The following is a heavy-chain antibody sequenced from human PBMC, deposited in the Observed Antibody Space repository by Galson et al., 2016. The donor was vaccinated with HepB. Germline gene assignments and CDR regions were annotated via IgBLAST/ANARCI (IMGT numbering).Heavy chain of an antibody. CDR2: ITYDASGT. Sequence: YLRLSCAASGFTVSTNYMSWVRQAPGKGLMWVSRITYDASGTSYADSVKGRFTISRDNAKNTLYLQMNSLRAEDTAVYYCTRGLGYCSGGSCHSLDYWGQGVLVTVSS. CDR3: TRGLGYCSGGSCHSLDY. J-gene: IGHJ4*02. D-gene: IGHD2-15*01. CDR1: GFTVSTNY. V-gene: IGHV3-74*01.